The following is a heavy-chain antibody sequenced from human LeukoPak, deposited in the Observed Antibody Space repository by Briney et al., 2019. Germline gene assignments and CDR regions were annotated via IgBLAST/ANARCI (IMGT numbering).Heavy chain of an antibody. CDR3: ARLWSGYSTSDY. CDR1: GYTFTGYY. CDR2: INPNSGGT. J-gene: IGHJ4*02. Sequence: GGPVKVSCKASGYTFTGYYMHWVRQAPGQGLEWMGWINPNSGGTNYAQKFQGRVTMTRDTSISTAYMELSRLRSDDMAVYYCARLWSGYSTSDYWGQGTLVTVSS. D-gene: IGHD3-3*01. V-gene: IGHV1-2*02.